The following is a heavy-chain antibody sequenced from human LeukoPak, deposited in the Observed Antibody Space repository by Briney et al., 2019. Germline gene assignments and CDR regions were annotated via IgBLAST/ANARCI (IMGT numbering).Heavy chain of an antibody. CDR1: GFTFDDYA. CDR3: ARNRYVDTAMVS. CDR2: ISWISGSI. Sequence: GGSLRLSCAASGFTFDDYAMHWVRQAPGKGLEWVSGISWISGSIGYADSVKGRFTISRDNAKNSLYLQMNSLRAEDTAVYYCARNRYVDTAMVSWGQGTLVTVSS. J-gene: IGHJ4*02. V-gene: IGHV3-9*01. D-gene: IGHD5-18*01.